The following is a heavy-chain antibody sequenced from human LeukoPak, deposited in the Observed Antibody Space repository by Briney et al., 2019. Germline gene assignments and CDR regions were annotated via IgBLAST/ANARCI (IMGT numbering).Heavy chain of an antibody. CDR1: GFTFSSYW. D-gene: IGHD3-22*01. Sequence: GGSLRLSCAASGFTFSSYWMTWVRQAPGKGLEWVANIKEDGSEKNYVDSVKGRFTTSRDNAKNSLYLQMNSLRAEDTAVYYCAAALHGYWVYWGQGTLVTVS. V-gene: IGHV3-7*01. CDR2: IKEDGSEK. J-gene: IGHJ4*02. CDR3: AAALHGYWVY.